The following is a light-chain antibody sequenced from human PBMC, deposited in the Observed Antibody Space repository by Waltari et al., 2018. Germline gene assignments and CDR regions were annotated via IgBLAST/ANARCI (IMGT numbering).Light chain of an antibody. CDR3: QKYGTLPAT. V-gene: IGKV3-20*01. CDR2: DTS. J-gene: IGKJ1*01. Sequence: EVVLTQSPGTLSLSPGERATLSCRASQSVSRYLAWYQQKPGQAPRLLIYDTSTRATGIPDRFSGSGSGTDFSLTISRLDPEDFAVYYCQKYGTLPATLGQGTKVEVK. CDR1: QSVSRY.